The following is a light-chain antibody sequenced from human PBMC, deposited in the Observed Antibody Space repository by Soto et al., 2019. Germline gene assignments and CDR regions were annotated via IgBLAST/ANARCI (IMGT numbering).Light chain of an antibody. V-gene: IGKV3-15*01. J-gene: IGKJ5*01. CDR1: QSVSSN. CDR2: GAS. CDR3: QQYNNWVPIT. Sequence: EIVMTQSPATLSVSPGERATLSCRASQSVSSNLAWYQQKPGQAPRLLIYGASTRATGIPARFSGSGSGTEFTLTISSLQSEDFAVYYCQQYNNWVPITFGQGIRLEIK.